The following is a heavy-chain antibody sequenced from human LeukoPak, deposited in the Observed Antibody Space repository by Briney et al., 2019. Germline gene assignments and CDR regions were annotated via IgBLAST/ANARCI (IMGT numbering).Heavy chain of an antibody. J-gene: IGHJ4*02. D-gene: IGHD3-22*01. CDR1: GGSISSSSYY. CDR2: IHYSGST. Sequence: SETLSLTCTVSGGSISSSSYYWDWIRQPPGKGLEWIGYIHYSGSTHYNPALKSRLTISADMSKNQFALKMSSVTAADTAVYYCARVPEAIYDGSGYLASWGQETRATVSS. CDR3: ARVPEAIYDGSGYLAS. V-gene: IGHV4-39*06.